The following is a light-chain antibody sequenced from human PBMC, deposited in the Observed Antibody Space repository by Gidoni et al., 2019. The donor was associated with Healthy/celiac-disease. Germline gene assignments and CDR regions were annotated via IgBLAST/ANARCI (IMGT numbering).Light chain of an antibody. J-gene: IGKJ2*01. CDR1: QDISNY. CDR3: QQYDKLPYT. Sequence: DIQMTQSPSSLSASVGDRVTITCQASQDISNYLNWYQQKPSRFSGSGSGTDFTFTISSLQPEDIATYYCQQYDKLPYTFGQGTKLEIK. V-gene: IGKV1-33*01.